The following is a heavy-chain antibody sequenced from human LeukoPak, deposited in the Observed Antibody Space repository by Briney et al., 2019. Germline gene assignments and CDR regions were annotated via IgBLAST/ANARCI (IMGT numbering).Heavy chain of an antibody. D-gene: IGHD6-19*01. CDR1: GFTFSNAW. CDR2: IKSKTDGGTT. Sequence: GGSLRLSCAASGFTFSNAWMSWVRQAPRKGLEWVGRIKSKTDGGTTDYAAPVKGRFTISRDDSKNTLYLQMSSLKTEDTAVYYCTTGIAVAGTRALGMDVWGQGTTVTVSS. J-gene: IGHJ6*02. V-gene: IGHV3-15*01. CDR3: TTGIAVAGTRALGMDV.